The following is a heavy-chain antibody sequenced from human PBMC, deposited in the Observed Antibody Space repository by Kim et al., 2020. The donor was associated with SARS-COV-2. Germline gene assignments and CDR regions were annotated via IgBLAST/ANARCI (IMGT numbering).Heavy chain of an antibody. V-gene: IGHV4-39*01. D-gene: IGHD6-13*01. CDR2: IYYSGST. CDR1: GGSISSSSYY. Sequence: SETLSLTCTVSGGSISSSSYYWGWIRQPPGKGLEWIGSIYYSGSTYYNPSLKSRVTISVDTSKNQFSLKLSSVTAADTAVYYCASPLRGPWQQLVGAFDYWGQGTLVTVSS. CDR3: ASPLRGPWQQLVGAFDY. J-gene: IGHJ4*02.